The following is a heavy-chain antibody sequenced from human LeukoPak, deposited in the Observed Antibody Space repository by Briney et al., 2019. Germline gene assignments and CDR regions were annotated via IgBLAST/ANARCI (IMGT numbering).Heavy chain of an antibody. V-gene: IGHV2-70*11. CDR2: IDWDDDK. D-gene: IGHD3-22*01. J-gene: IGHJ4*02. Sequence: SGPTLVNPTQTLTLTCTFSGFSLSTSGMCVSWIRQPPGKALEWLARIDWDDDKYYSTSLKTRLTISKDTSKSQVVLTMTNMDPVDTATYYCARTLSKNYYDSSGSSTRYYFDYWGQGTLVTVSS. CDR3: ARTLSKNYYDSSGSSTRYYFDY. CDR1: GFSLSTSGMC.